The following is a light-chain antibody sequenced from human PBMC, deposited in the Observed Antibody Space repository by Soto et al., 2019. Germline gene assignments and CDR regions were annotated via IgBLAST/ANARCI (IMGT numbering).Light chain of an antibody. J-gene: IGLJ1*01. CDR1: SSDFGGNNF. V-gene: IGLV2-14*01. CDR3: SSYTSISTYV. Sequence: QSALTQPASVSGSPGQSITISCTGTSSDFGGNNFVSWYQQHPGKSPKLMIYDVRNRPSGVSNRVSGSKSVNTASLTISGRQAEYEDDYYCSSYTSISTYVFGTGTKVTVL. CDR2: DVR.